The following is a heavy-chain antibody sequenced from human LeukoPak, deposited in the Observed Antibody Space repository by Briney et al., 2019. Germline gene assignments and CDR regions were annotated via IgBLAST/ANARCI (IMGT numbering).Heavy chain of an antibody. CDR2: IYHSGST. CDR1: GGSISSYS. Sequence: SETLSLTCTVSGGSISSYSWSWIRQPPGKGLEWIGYIYHSGSTYYNPSLKSRVTISVDRSKNQFSLKLSSVTAADTAVYYCARGAMVRGVPLIDYWGQGTLVTVSS. V-gene: IGHV4-30-2*01. J-gene: IGHJ4*02. D-gene: IGHD3-10*01. CDR3: ARGAMVRGVPLIDY.